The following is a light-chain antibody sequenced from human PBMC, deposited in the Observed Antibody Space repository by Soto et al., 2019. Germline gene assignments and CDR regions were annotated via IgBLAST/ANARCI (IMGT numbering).Light chain of an antibody. Sequence: EIVMTQSPATLSVSPGERVTLSCRASQNVDINVAWYQQKAGHAPRLLRYGASVRAKGVPARISGSGSGTEFTLTISSLQDEDFAVYYCQQYNKWPSYTFGQGTKLEIK. CDR2: GAS. V-gene: IGKV3-15*01. CDR3: QQYNKWPSYT. CDR1: QNVDIN. J-gene: IGKJ2*01.